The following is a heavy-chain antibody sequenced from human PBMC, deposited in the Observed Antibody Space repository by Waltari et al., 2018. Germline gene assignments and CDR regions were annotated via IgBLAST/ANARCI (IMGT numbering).Heavy chain of an antibody. J-gene: IGHJ6*02. CDR1: GFTFSSYE. CDR3: ASLDGGTSYYYYGMDV. V-gene: IGHV3-48*03. Sequence: EVQLVESGGGLVQPGGSLRLSCAASGFTFSSYEMNWVRQAPGKGLEWVSYISSSGSTIYYADSVKGRFTISRDNAKNSLYLQMNSLRAEDTAVYYCASLDGGTSYYYYGMDVWGQGTTVTVSS. D-gene: IGHD2-15*01. CDR2: ISSSGSTI.